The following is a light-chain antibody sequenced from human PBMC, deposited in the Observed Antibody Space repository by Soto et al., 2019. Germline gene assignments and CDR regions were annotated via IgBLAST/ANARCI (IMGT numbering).Light chain of an antibody. J-gene: IGKJ4*01. CDR3: QQSHSFPLT. CDR1: QAIGTW. Sequence: DIQMTQSPSSVSASVGDRVTITCRASQAIGTWLAWYQQKPGKAPKLLIYSASTLESGVPPRFSGSSSGTDFTLTISSMPTEDFANYYCQQSHSFPLTSGGGTKVDIK. CDR2: SAS. V-gene: IGKV1-12*01.